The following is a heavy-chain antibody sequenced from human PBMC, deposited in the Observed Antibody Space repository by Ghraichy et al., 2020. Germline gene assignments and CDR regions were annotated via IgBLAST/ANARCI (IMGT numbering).Heavy chain of an antibody. CDR2: INHSGST. J-gene: IGHJ6*02. Sequence: SETLSLTCAVYGGSFSGYYWSWIRQPPGKGLEWIGEINHSGSTNYNPSLKSRVTISVDTSKNQFSLKLSSVTAADTAVYYCARRKRWERYGMDVWGQGTTVTVSS. CDR1: GGSFSGYY. D-gene: IGHD1-26*01. CDR3: ARRKRWERYGMDV. V-gene: IGHV4-34*01.